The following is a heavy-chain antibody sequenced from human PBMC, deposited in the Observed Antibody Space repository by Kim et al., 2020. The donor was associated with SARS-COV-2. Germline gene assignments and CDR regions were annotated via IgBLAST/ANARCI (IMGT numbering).Heavy chain of an antibody. CDR1: GGSISSSSYY. V-gene: IGHV4-39*07. CDR3: GAAAEGRYGWFDP. D-gene: IGHD6-13*01. J-gene: IGHJ5*02. Sequence: SETLSLTCTVSGGSISSSSYYWGWIRQPPGKGLEWIGSIYYSGSTYYNPSLKSRVTISVDTSKNQFSLKLSSVTAADTAVYYCGAAAEGRYGWFDPWGQGTLVTVSS. CDR2: IYYSGST.